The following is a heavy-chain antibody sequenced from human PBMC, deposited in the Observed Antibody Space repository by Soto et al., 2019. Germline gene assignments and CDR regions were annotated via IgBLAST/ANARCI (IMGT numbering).Heavy chain of an antibody. CDR3: ARVPGP. V-gene: IGHV4-30-4*01. Sequence: SEILSLTCSVSGASLSSGEHYWNWIRQPPGKGLEWIGYIYFDGNAYYHPSLKSRVTISMDMSKNQFSLRMTSVTAADTAVYYCARVPGPWGQGTLVTVPQ. J-gene: IGHJ5*02. CDR2: IYFDGNA. CDR1: GASLSSGEHY.